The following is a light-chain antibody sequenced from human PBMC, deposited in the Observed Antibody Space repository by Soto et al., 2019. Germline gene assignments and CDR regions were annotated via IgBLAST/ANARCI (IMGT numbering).Light chain of an antibody. CDR1: QSLANSF. CDR3: QQYGTSEII. V-gene: IGKV3-20*01. J-gene: IGKJ5*01. CDR2: DTS. Sequence: FVLKQSPGTLSLSPGERATLCCSASQSLANSFIAWYQQRPGQAPRLLIYDTSSRASGIPDRFSGSGSGTDFTLTISRLETEDFAVFYCQQYGTSEIIFGQGTRLQNK.